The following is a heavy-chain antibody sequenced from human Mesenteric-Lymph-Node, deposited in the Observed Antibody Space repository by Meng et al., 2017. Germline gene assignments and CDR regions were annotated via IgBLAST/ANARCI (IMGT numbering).Heavy chain of an antibody. CDR1: RFTFSSYA. CDR2: ISYDGSNK. D-gene: IGHD5-12*01. CDR3: ASPIYSGYDDRGCPDY. Sequence: GGPLRLSCAASRFTFSSYAMHWVRQAPGKGLEWVAVISYDGSNKYYADSVKGRFTISRDNSKNTLYLQMNSLRAEDTAVYYCASPIYSGYDDRGCPDYWGQGTLVTVSS. J-gene: IGHJ4*02. V-gene: IGHV3-30*04.